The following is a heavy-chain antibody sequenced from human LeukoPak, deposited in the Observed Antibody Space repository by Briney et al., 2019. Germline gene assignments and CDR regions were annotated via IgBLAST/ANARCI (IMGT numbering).Heavy chain of an antibody. CDR2: INPNSGGT. Sequence: ASVKVSCKASGYTFTGYYMHWVRQAPGQGLEWMGRINPNSGGTNYAQKFQGRVTMTRDTSISTAYMEVSRLTSDDTAVYYCARDSGGYCSRSSCYLVAFEIWGQGTMVTVSS. D-gene: IGHD2-2*01. J-gene: IGHJ3*02. CDR1: GYTFTGYY. CDR3: ARDSGGYCSRSSCYLVAFEI. V-gene: IGHV1-2*06.